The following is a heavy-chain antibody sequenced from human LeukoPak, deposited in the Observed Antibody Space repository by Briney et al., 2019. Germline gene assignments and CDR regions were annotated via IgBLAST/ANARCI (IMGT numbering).Heavy chain of an antibody. CDR3: AKDAPPYYYDSSGYYDY. V-gene: IGHV3-30*18. CDR1: GFTFSSYG. CDR2: ISYDGSNK. D-gene: IGHD3-22*01. Sequence: GGSLRLSCAASGFTFSSYGMHWVRQAPGKGLEWVAVISYDGSNKYYADSVKGRFTISRDNSKNTLYLQMNSLRAEDTAVYYCAKDAPPYYYDSSGYYDYWGQGTLVTVSS. J-gene: IGHJ4*02.